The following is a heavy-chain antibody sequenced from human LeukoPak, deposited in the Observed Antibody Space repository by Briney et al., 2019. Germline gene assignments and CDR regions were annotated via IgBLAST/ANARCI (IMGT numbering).Heavy chain of an antibody. J-gene: IGHJ5*02. CDR1: GFTFNSYG. CDR2: ISWDGKDK. V-gene: IGHV3-30*18. D-gene: IGHD6-13*01. CDR3: AKSISGWWTPGVDH. Sequence: PGGSLRLSCAASGFTFNSYGIKWVRQAPGKGLEWVAVISWDGKDKYYADSVKGRFTISRDNSKNAVSLEMNSLRTDDTAVYYCAKSISGWWTPGVDHWGQGTLVTVSP.